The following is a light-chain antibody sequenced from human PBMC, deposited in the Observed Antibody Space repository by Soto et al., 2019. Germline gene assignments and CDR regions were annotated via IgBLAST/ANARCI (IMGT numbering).Light chain of an antibody. V-gene: IGLV1-40*01. CDR3: QSYDSSLSAYV. CDR1: SSDIGAGYD. Sequence: QSVLTQPPSVSGAPGQTVTISCTGSSSDIGAGYDVHWYQQLPGTAPKLLIYGNSNRPSGVPDRFSGSKSGTSASLAITGLQAKDEADYYCQSYDSSLSAYVFGTGTKLTVL. J-gene: IGLJ1*01. CDR2: GNS.